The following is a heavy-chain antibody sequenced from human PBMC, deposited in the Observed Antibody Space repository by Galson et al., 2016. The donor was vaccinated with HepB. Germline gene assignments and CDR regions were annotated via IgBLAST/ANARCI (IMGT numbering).Heavy chain of an antibody. CDR3: AAPGGNSFDY. V-gene: IGHV5-51*01. D-gene: IGHD1-14*01. CDR2: IYPGNSHT. CDR1: GYSFTVFW. J-gene: IGHJ4*02. Sequence: QSGAEVKKPGESLKISCRASGYSFTVFWIGWVRQMPGKGLELMGIIYPGNSHTIYSPTFQGQVTISADKSITTAYLQWNTLRASDTAMYYCAAPGGNSFDYWGQGTLVTVAS.